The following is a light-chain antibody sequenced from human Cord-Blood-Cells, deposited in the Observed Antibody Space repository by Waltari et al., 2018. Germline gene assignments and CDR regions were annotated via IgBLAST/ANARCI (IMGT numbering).Light chain of an antibody. CDR1: SRDVGSCNL. V-gene: IGLV2-23*02. J-gene: IGLJ2*01. CDR3: CSYAGSSTFVV. Sequence: QSARCQPAPVSGSPGQSITISCPRTSRDVGSCNLVSWYQQHPGKAPKLMIYEVSKRPSGVSNRFSGSKSGNTASLTISGLQAEDEADYYCCSYAGSSTFVVFGGGTKLTVL. CDR2: EVS.